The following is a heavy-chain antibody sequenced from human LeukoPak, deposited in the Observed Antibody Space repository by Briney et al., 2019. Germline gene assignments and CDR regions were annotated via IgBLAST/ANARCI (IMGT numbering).Heavy chain of an antibody. Sequence: ASVKVSCKASGYTFTSYGISWVRQAPGQGLEWMGWMSTNYGNTNYAQKLKGRVTITTDTSTSTAYMELRSLRSDDTAVYYCAATRRSGYVIFDYWGQGTLLTVSS. CDR2: MSTNYGNT. J-gene: IGHJ4*02. D-gene: IGHD5-12*01. CDR3: AATRRSGYVIFDY. V-gene: IGHV1-18*01. CDR1: GYTFTSYG.